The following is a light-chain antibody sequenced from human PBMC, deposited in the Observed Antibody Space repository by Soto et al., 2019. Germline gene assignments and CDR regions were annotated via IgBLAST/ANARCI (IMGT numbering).Light chain of an antibody. CDR3: KHYNSYPRT. J-gene: IGKJ5*01. CDR2: GAS. V-gene: IGKV3-15*01. Sequence: IVRTQSPITLSVSPGERATLSCRASQSVSSNLAWYQQKPGQAPRLLIYGASTRATGIQARFSGSGSGTEFTLTISSLQPDDFATYYCKHYNSYPRTFGQGTQLEIK. CDR1: QSVSSN.